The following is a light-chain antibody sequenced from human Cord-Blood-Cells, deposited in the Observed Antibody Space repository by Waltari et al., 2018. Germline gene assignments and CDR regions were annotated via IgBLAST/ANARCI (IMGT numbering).Light chain of an antibody. CDR3: CSYAGSYTFVV. CDR2: DVS. V-gene: IGLV2-11*01. Sequence: QPALTQPRSVSGSPGQSVTISCTGTSSDVGGYNYVSWYQQHPGKAPKLMIYDVSKRPSGVPDRVSGSKSGNTASLTISGLQAEDEADYYCCSYAGSYTFVVFGGGTKLTVL. CDR1: SSDVGGYNY. J-gene: IGLJ2*01.